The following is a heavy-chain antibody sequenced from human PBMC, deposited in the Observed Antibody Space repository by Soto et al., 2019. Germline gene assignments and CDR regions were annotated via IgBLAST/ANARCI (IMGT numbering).Heavy chain of an antibody. J-gene: IGHJ4*02. V-gene: IGHV3-30*18. CDR2: ISYDGSNK. Sequence: GGSLRLSCAASGFTFSNAWMNWVRQAPGKGLEWVAVISYDGSNKYYADSVKGRFTISRDNSKNTLYLQMNSLRTEDTAFYYCVKCASEWLVPFDYWGQGTLVTVSS. CDR3: VKCASEWLVPFDY. D-gene: IGHD6-19*01. CDR1: GFTFSNAW.